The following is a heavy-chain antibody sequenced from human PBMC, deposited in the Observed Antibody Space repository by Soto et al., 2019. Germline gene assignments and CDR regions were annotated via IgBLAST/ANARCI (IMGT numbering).Heavy chain of an antibody. CDR3: ANGRYYYDSSAYVAY. D-gene: IGHD3-22*01. CDR1: GFTFSSYD. CDR2: ISGSGGST. V-gene: IGHV3-23*01. Sequence: EVQLLESGGGLVQPGGSLRLSCAASGFTFSSYDMSWVRQAPGKGLEWVSAISGSGGSTYYADSVKGRFTISRDNSKNTLYLQMNSLRAEDTAVYYCANGRYYYDSSAYVAYWGQGTLVTVSS. J-gene: IGHJ4*02.